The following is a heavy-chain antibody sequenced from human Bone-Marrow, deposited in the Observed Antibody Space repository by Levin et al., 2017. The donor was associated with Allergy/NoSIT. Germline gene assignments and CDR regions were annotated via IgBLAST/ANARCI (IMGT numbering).Heavy chain of an antibody. CDR2: ISSSSSYI. CDR3: ASLAIAAAGTGY. J-gene: IGHJ4*02. CDR1: GFTFSSYS. V-gene: IGHV3-21*01. Sequence: LSLTCAASGFTFSSYSMNWVRQAPGKGLEWVSSISSSSSYIYYADSVKGRFTISRDNAKNSLYLQMNSLRAEDTAVYYCASLAIAAAGTGYWGQGTLVTVSS. D-gene: IGHD6-13*01.